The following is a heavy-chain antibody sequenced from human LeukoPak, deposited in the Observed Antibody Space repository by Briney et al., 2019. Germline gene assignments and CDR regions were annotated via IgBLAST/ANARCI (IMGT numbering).Heavy chain of an antibody. D-gene: IGHD5-18*01. V-gene: IGHV4-34*01. CDR2: INHSGST. J-gene: IGHJ6*03. CDR1: GGSFSGYY. Sequence: SETLSLTCAVYGGSFSGYYWSWIRQPPGKGLEWIGEINHSGSTNYNPSLKSRVTISVDTSKNQFSLKLSSVTAADTAVYYCAREPGYSHGRNMDVWGKGTTVTVSS. CDR3: AREPGYSHGRNMDV.